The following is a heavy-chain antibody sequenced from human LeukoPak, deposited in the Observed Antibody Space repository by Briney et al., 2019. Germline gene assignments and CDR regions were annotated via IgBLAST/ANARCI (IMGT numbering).Heavy chain of an antibody. V-gene: IGHV4-30-2*02. CDR3: ATLYSSSSPYFDY. D-gene: IGHD6-13*01. J-gene: IGHJ4*02. Sequence: SETLSLTCTVSGGSISSGGYYWSWIRQPPGKGLEWIGYIYHSGSTYYNPSLKSRVTISVDRSKNQFSLKLSSVTAADTAVYCAATLYSSSSPYFDYWGQGTLVTASS. CDR1: GGSISSGGYY. CDR2: IYHSGST.